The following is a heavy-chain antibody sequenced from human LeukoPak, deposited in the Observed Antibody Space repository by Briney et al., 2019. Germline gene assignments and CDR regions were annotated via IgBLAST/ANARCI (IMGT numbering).Heavy chain of an antibody. CDR2: IIPILGIA. Sequence: SVKVSCKASGGTFSSYAISWLRQAPGHGLEWMGRIIPILGIANYAQKFQGRVTITPDKSTSTPYMELSSLRSEDTAVYYCAGASGSSGWENWFDPWGQGTLVTVS. CDR3: AGASGSSGWENWFDP. D-gene: IGHD6-19*01. J-gene: IGHJ5*02. CDR1: GGTFSSYA. V-gene: IGHV1-69*04.